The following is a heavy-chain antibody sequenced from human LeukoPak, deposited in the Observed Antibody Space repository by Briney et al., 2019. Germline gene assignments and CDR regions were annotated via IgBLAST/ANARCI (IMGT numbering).Heavy chain of an antibody. CDR2: IYHSGST. V-gene: IGHV4-30-2*01. Sequence: PSETLSLTCAVSGGSISSGGYSWSWIRQPPGKGLDWIGYIYHSGSTYYNPSLKSRVTISVDRSKNQFSLKLSSVTAADTAVYYCARLSVAYDAFDIWGQGTMVTVSS. D-gene: IGHD6-19*01. CDR1: GGSISSGGYS. CDR3: ARLSVAYDAFDI. J-gene: IGHJ3*02.